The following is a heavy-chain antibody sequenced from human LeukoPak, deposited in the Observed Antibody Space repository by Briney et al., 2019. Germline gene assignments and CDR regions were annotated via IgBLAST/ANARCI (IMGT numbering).Heavy chain of an antibody. Sequence: ASVKVSCKASGYTFTSYGISWVRQAPGQGLEWMGGIIPIFGTANYAQKFQGRVTITADESTSTAYMELSSLRSEDTAVYYCARVGQQLVLWYYFDYWGQGTLVTVSS. J-gene: IGHJ4*02. D-gene: IGHD6-13*01. CDR2: IIPIFGTA. CDR1: GYTFTSYG. V-gene: IGHV1-69*13. CDR3: ARVGQQLVLWYYFDY.